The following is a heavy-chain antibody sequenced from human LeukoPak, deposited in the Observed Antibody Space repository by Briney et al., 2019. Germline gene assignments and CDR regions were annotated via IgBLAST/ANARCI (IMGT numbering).Heavy chain of an antibody. CDR1: GFTFSSYA. Sequence: GGSLRLSSAASGFTFSSYAMSWVRQASGKGLEWVSAISGSGGSTYYADSVKGRFTISRDNSKNTLYLQMNSLRAEDTAVYYCAKSGQWLVKDYWGQGTLVTVSS. J-gene: IGHJ4*02. D-gene: IGHD6-19*01. V-gene: IGHV3-23*01. CDR2: ISGSGGST. CDR3: AKSGQWLVKDY.